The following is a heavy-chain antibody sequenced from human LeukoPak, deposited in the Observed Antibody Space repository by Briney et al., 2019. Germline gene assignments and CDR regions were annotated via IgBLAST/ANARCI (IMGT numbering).Heavy chain of an antibody. CDR2: INHSGST. CDR3: ARGGMVRGTIDY. Sequence: SETLSLTCAVYGGSFSGYYWSWIRQPPGKGREWIGEINHSGSTNYNPSLKSRVTISVDTSNNQFSLKLSSVTAADTAVYYCARGGMVRGTIDYWGQGTLVTVSS. J-gene: IGHJ4*02. V-gene: IGHV4-34*01. CDR1: GGSFSGYY. D-gene: IGHD3-10*01.